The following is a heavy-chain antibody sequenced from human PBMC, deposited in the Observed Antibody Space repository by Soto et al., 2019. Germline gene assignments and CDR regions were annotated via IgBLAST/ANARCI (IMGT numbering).Heavy chain of an antibody. CDR2: ISAFNGQT. CDR1: GYTFTSYG. V-gene: IGHV1-18*01. CDR3: ARGGDYYYGLDV. Sequence: AASLKVSCKACGYTFTSYGVSWVRQAPGQGLEWMGWISAFNGQTNYIQKVQGRVTLTTEASTSTAYMELRSLRSDDTAVYYCARGGDYYYGLDVWGQGTTVTVSS. J-gene: IGHJ6*02. D-gene: IGHD3-16*01.